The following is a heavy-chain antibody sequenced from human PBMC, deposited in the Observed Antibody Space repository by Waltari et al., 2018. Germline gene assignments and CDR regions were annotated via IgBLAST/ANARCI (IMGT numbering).Heavy chain of an antibody. D-gene: IGHD2-2*01. J-gene: IGHJ5*02. CDR1: GGSISSYY. V-gene: IGHV4-59*01. CDR3: ARVNCSSTSCYGPNWFDP. Sequence: QVQLQESGPGLVKPSETLSLTCTVSGGSISSYYWSWIRQPPGKGLEWIGYIYYSGSTNDNPPLKRRVTISVDTSKNQFSLKLSSVTAADTAVYYCARVNCSSTSCYGPNWFDPWGQGTLVTVSS. CDR2: IYYSGST.